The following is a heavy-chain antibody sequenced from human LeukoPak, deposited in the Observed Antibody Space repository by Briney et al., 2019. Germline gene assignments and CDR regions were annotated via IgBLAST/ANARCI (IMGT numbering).Heavy chain of an antibody. CDR1: GFTFSDYP. CDR2: ISRLAGST. CDR3: AKDVRDYYGTGTLDFDS. Sequence: GGSLRLSCAASGFTFSDYPMSWVRQAPGKGLEWVSAISRLAGSTAYADSVNGRFTISRDNSQNTLFLQMNSLRVDDTAMYYCAKDVRDYYGTGTLDFDSWGQGTLVSVSS. D-gene: IGHD3-10*01. J-gene: IGHJ4*02. V-gene: IGHV3-23*01.